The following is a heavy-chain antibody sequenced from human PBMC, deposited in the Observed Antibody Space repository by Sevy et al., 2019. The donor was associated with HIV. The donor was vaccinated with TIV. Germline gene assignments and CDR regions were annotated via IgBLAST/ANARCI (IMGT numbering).Heavy chain of an antibody. CDR2: INPDSGGT. CDR1: GYTFTGYY. Sequence: ASVKVSCKASGYTFTGYYIHWVRQAPGQGLEWMGWINPDSGGTHYAQNLQGRVTMTRDTSITTTFMEMSRLVSDDTAVYYCARAGRPSLHFHFWGQGTLVTVSS. J-gene: IGHJ4*02. CDR3: ARAGRPSLHFHF. V-gene: IGHV1-2*02.